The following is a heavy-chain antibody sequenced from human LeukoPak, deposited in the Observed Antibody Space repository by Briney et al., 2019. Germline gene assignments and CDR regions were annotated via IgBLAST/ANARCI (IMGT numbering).Heavy chain of an antibody. CDR3: ARRGSSGWYQLQNWFDH. CDR2: IYPGDSDT. CDR1: GYSFTSYW. Sequence: GESLKISCKGSGYSFTSYWIGWVRQMPGKGLKWMGIIYPGDSDTRYSPSFQGQVTISADKSISTAYLQWSSLKASDTAMYYCARRGSSGWYQLQNWFDHWGQGTLVTVSS. D-gene: IGHD6-19*01. J-gene: IGHJ5*02. V-gene: IGHV5-51*01.